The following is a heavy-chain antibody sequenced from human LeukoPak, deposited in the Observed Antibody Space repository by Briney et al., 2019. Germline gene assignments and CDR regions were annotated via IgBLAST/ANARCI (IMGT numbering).Heavy chain of an antibody. J-gene: IGHJ4*02. CDR2: IYYSGST. V-gene: IGHV4-59*08. Sequence: SETLSLTCTVSGGSISTYYWNWIRQPPRKGLEWIGYIYYSGSTNYNPSLKSRVTISVDTSKNQFSLKLSSVTAADTAVYYCATGSSIVVVDYWGQGTLVTVSS. D-gene: IGHD3-22*01. CDR3: ATGSSIVVVDY. CDR1: GGSISTYY.